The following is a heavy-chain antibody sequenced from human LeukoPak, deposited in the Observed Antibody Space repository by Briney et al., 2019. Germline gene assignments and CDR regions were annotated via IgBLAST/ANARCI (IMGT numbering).Heavy chain of an antibody. D-gene: IGHD6-13*01. J-gene: IGHJ4*02. CDR3: AKGPYSSSWYYFDY. CDR2: ISWNSGSI. CDR1: GFTFDDYA. V-gene: IGHV3-9*01. Sequence: PGGSLRLSCAASGFTFDDYAMHWVRHAPGKGLEWVSGISWNSGSIGHADSVKGRFTISRDNAKNSLYLQMNSLRAEDTALYYCAKGPYSSSWYYFDYWGQGTLVTVSS.